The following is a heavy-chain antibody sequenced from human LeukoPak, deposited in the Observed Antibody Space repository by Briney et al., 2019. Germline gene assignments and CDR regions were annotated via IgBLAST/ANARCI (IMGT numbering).Heavy chain of an antibody. Sequence: GGSLRLSCAASGFTFSSYSVNWVRQAPGKGLEWVSHISSSSTAAYYADSVKGRFTISRDNAKNSLYLQMSSLRDEDTAVYYCARESSRILTSWGVFDLCGQGTMVTVSS. CDR3: ARESSRILTSWGVFDL. CDR1: GFTFSSYS. V-gene: IGHV3-48*02. J-gene: IGHJ3*01. CDR2: ISSSSTAA. D-gene: IGHD3-9*01.